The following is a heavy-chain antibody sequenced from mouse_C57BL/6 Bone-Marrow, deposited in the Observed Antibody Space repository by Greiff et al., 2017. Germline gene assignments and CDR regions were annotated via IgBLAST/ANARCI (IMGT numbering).Heavy chain of an antibody. CDR1: GYTFTSYG. CDR3: ARYYYGSTPFAY. Sequence: QVQLQQSGAELARPGASVKLSCKASGYTFTSYGISWVKQRTGQGLEWIGEIYPRSGNTYYNEKFKGKATLTADKSSSTAYMELRSLTSKDSAVYFCARYYYGSTPFAYWGQGTLVTVSA. CDR2: IYPRSGNT. V-gene: IGHV1-81*01. D-gene: IGHD1-1*01. J-gene: IGHJ3*01.